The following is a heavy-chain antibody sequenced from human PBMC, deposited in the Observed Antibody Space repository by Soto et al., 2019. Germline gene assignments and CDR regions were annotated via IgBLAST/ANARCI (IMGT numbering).Heavy chain of an antibody. CDR2: ISGSGGST. Sequence: EVQLLESGGGLVQPGGSLRLSCAASGFTFSSYAMSWVRQAPGKGLEWVSAISGSGGSTYYADSVKGRFTISRDNSKNTLYLQMNSLRAEDTAVYYCAKGERGKITFGGVIVSPFDYWGQGTLVTVSS. J-gene: IGHJ4*02. V-gene: IGHV3-23*01. CDR3: AKGERGKITFGGVIVSPFDY. D-gene: IGHD3-16*02. CDR1: GFTFSSYA.